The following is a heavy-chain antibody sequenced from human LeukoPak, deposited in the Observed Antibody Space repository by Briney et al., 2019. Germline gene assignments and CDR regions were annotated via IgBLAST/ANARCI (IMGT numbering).Heavy chain of an antibody. Sequence: PGGSLRLSCAASGFTLSNNAMSWVRQAPGKGLEWVSALCSDGGRYYADSVKGRFTISRDNSKNTLYLEMNRLRSEDTAAYYCAKDILNWEFDYGGQGTLVTVSS. CDR2: LCSDGGR. J-gene: IGHJ4*02. CDR1: GFTLSNNA. V-gene: IGHV3-23*01. D-gene: IGHD7-27*01. CDR3: AKDILNWEFDY.